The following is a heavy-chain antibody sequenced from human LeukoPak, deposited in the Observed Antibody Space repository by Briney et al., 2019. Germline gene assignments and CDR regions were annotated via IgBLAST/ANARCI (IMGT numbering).Heavy chain of an antibody. CDR3: ARQGTVTTFAFDI. CDR2: IYYSGST. J-gene: IGHJ3*02. V-gene: IGHV4-59*08. D-gene: IGHD4-17*01. Sequence: SETLSLTCTVSGGSISSYYWSWIRQPPGKGLEWIGYIYYSGSTNYNPSLKSRVTISVDTSKNQFSLKLSSVTAADTAVYYCARQGTVTTFAFDIWGRGTMVTVSS. CDR1: GGSISSYY.